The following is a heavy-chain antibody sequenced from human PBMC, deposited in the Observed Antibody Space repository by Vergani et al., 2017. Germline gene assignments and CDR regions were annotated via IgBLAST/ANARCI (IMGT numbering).Heavy chain of an antibody. CDR2: ISWNSGAV. CDR3: TKGSVYYHDSAGHGYDPYTGFDL. CDR1: GITFWKFG. J-gene: IGHJ3*01. D-gene: IGHD5-12*01. V-gene: IGHV3-9*01. Sequence: EVDLVESGGGLAQPGWSLRLSCEASGITFWKFGMHWVRQGPGKGLEWVSGISWNSGAVDYADSVRGRFTISRDNAKNSLFLEMNSLRFEDTAVYFCTKGSVYYHDSAGHGYDPYTGFDLWGQGTLVTVSS.